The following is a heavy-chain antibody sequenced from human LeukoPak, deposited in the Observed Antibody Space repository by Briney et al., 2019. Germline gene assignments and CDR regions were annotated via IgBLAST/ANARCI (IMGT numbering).Heavy chain of an antibody. CDR3: VRNRAFDI. Sequence: PSETLSLTCTVSGGSISSRNYYWGWIRQPPGKGLEWIGSINYVGSTYYNPSLKSRVTMSVDTSKNKFSLNLSSVTAADTAVYYCVRNRAFDIWGQGTMVSVSS. J-gene: IGHJ3*02. CDR1: GGSISSRNYY. V-gene: IGHV4-39*07. D-gene: IGHD1-14*01. CDR2: INYVGST.